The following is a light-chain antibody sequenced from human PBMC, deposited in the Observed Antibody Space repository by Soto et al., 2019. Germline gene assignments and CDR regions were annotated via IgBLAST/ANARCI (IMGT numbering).Light chain of an antibody. CDR3: AAWDDSLNGVV. J-gene: IGLJ2*01. CDR2: KNN. Sequence: QSVLTQPPSASGTPGQRVTISCSGTNSNIRSNPVNWYQQFPGAAPKVLIYKNNKRPSGVPDRFSGSKSGTAASLTISGLQSEDEADYYCAAWDDSLNGVVFGGGTKVTGL. V-gene: IGLV1-44*01. CDR1: NSNIRSNP.